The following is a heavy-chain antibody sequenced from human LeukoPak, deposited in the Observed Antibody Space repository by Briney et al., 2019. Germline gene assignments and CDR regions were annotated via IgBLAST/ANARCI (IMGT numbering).Heavy chain of an antibody. CDR3: ARLYYYGSGSFLPFDY. CDR1: GGSISTYY. J-gene: IGHJ4*02. D-gene: IGHD3-10*01. Sequence: SETLSLTCTVSGGSISTYYWSWIRQPPGKGLEWIGYIYHSGSTNYNPSLKSRVTISVDTSQNQFYLKLSSVTAADTAVYYCARLYYYGSGSFLPFDYWGQGTLVTVSS. V-gene: IGHV4-59*01. CDR2: IYHSGST.